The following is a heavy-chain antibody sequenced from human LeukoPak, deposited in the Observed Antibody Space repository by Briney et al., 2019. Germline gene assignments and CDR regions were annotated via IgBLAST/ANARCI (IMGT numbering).Heavy chain of an antibody. Sequence: GGSLRLSCAVSGFPVYTNSMSWVRQVPGKGLEWVSVIYTGGTTHYADTVKGRFTISKDNSKNTVYLEMNSLRAEDAAVYFCARSPAFYDGAVVKYYFDYWGQGTLVTVSS. V-gene: IGHV3-53*01. CDR2: IYTGGTT. CDR1: GFPVYTNS. CDR3: ARSPAFYDGAVVKYYFDY. D-gene: IGHD6-19*01. J-gene: IGHJ4*02.